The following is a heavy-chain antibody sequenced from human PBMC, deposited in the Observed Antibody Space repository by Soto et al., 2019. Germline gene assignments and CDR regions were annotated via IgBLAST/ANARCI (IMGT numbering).Heavy chain of an antibody. J-gene: IGHJ4*02. V-gene: IGHV3-21*02. CDR2: INGRSNYK. CDR3: VREDGLVGSNSAFDQ. Sequence: EVELLESGGGLVKPGGSLRLSCAASGFSFSTYNMNWVRQAPGKGLEWVSSINGRSNYKYYTDSVKGRFTISRDNPKNSPYLQTDSLRVEDTAVYYCVREDGLVGSNSAFDQWGQGTLVIVSS. CDR1: GFSFSTYN. D-gene: IGHD7-27*01.